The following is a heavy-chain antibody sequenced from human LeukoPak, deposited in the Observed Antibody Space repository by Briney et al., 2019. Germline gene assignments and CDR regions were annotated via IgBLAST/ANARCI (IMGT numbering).Heavy chain of an antibody. Sequence: SETLSLTCTVSGGSVSSDYWSWIRQPPGKGLEWIGYIYHSGSTYYNPSLKSRVTISVDRSKNQFSLKLSSVTAADTAVYYCASYSMVRGIDYWGQGTLVTVSS. V-gene: IGHV4-30-2*01. J-gene: IGHJ4*02. CDR1: GGSVSSDY. CDR3: ASYSMVRGIDY. D-gene: IGHD3-10*01. CDR2: IYHSGST.